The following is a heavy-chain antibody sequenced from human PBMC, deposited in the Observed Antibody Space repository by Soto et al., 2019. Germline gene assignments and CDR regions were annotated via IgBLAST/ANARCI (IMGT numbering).Heavy chain of an antibody. D-gene: IGHD2-2*02. V-gene: IGHV1-8*01. CDR3: ARGRGTGCYKCNWFDP. CDR1: GYTFTSYD. CDR2: MNPNSGNT. J-gene: IGHJ5*02. Sequence: QVQLVQSGAEVKKPGASVKVSCKASGYTFTSYDINWVRQATGQGLEWMGWMNPNSGNTGYAQKFQGRVTMTGNTPISTAYMGLSSLRSEATAVYYWARGRGTGCYKCNWFDPWGQGTLVTFSS.